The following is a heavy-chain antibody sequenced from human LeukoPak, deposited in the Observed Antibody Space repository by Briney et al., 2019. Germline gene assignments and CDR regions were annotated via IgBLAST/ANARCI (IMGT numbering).Heavy chain of an antibody. CDR3: ARGRYHGNVWGSPP. CDR1: GGSISSGDYY. J-gene: IGHJ5*02. CDR2: ISSSGSTI. V-gene: IGHV3-11*04. D-gene: IGHD3-16*01. Sequence: PSQTLSLTCTVSGGSISSGDYYWSWIRQPPGKGLEWVSYISSSGSTIYYVDSVKGRFTISRDNAKNSLYLQMNNLRAEDTAVYYCARGRYHGNVWGSPPWGQGILVIVSS.